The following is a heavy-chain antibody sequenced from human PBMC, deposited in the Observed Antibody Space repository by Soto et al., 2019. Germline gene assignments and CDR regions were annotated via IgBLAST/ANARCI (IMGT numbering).Heavy chain of an antibody. D-gene: IGHD3-10*01. CDR3: ASHYLWFGELLWSVGYFDL. CDR1: GGSISSSSYY. V-gene: IGHV4-39*01. J-gene: IGHJ2*01. Sequence: SETLSLTCTVSGGSISSSSYYWGWIRQPPGKGLEWIGSIYYSGSTYYNPSLKSRVTISVDTSKNQFSLKLSSVTAADTAVYYCASHYLWFGELLWSVGYFDLWGRGTLVTVSS. CDR2: IYYSGST.